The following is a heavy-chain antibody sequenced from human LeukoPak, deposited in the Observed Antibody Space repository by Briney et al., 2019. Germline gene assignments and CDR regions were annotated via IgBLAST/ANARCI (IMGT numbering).Heavy chain of an antibody. CDR3: AKVGQQLAYFDY. J-gene: IGHJ4*02. CDR2: IRYDGSNK. V-gene: IGHV3-30*02. Sequence: PGGSLRLSCAASGFTFSSYGMHWARQAPGKGLEWVAFIRYDGSNKYYADSVKGRFTISRDNSKNTLYLQMNSLRAEDTAVYYCAKVGQQLAYFDYWGQGTLVTVSS. CDR1: GFTFSSYG. D-gene: IGHD6-13*01.